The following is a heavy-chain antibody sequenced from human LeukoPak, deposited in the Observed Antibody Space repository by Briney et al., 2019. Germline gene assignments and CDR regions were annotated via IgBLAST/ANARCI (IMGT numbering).Heavy chain of an antibody. D-gene: IGHD2-15*01. J-gene: IGHJ4*02. CDR1: GFPFAKTW. Sequence: GGSLRLSCAASGFPFAKTWMNWVRQAPGKGLEWVGRLKSNSDGGTTDYAAPVKGRVIISRDDSKNTVYLQMNSLISEDTAVYYCTTDLFGGAITVLAATGPIGWGQGTLVTVSS. CDR3: TTDLFGGAITVLAATGPIG. V-gene: IGHV3-15*07. CDR2: LKSNSDGGTT.